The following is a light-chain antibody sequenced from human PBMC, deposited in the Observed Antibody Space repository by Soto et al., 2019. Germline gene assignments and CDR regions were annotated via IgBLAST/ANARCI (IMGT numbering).Light chain of an antibody. CDR3: QQYKNWPGT. CDR1: QSVSSN. Sequence: EIVMTQSPATLSVSPGERATLSCRASQSVSSNLAWYQQKPGQAPRLLIYGASTRATTIPARFSGSGSGIEFTLTISSLQSEDFAVYFCQQYKNWPGTFGQGTRLEIK. V-gene: IGKV3-15*01. CDR2: GAS. J-gene: IGKJ2*01.